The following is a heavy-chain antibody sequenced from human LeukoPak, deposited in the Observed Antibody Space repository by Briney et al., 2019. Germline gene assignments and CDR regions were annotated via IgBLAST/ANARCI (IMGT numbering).Heavy chain of an antibody. CDR1: GXSISGTNW. V-gene: IGHV4/OR15-8*02. Sequence: SETLSLTCGVSGXSISGTNWWSWVRQPPGQGLEWIGEISLAGQTNYNPSLNGRVTMSLDKSSNQLSLHLTSVTAADAATYYCSRESGPFCPFGYWGQGTLVIVSS. CDR2: ISLAGQT. J-gene: IGHJ4*02. D-gene: IGHD1-26*01. CDR3: SRESGPFCPFGY.